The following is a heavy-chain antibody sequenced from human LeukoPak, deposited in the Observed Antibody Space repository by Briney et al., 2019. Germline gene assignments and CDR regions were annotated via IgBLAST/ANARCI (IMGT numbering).Heavy chain of an antibody. Sequence: GGSLRLSCAASGFTFSSYGMHWVRQAPGKGLEWVAFIRYDGSNKYYADSVKGRFTISRDNSKNTLYLQMNSLRAEDTAVYYCAKEAYTSGWYWLDYWGQGTLVTVSS. CDR1: GFTFSSYG. J-gene: IGHJ4*02. CDR3: AKEAYTSGWYWLDY. CDR2: IRYDGSNK. V-gene: IGHV3-30*02. D-gene: IGHD6-19*01.